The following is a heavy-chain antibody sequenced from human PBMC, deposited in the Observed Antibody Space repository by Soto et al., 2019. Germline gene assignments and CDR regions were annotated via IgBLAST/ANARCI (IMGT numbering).Heavy chain of an antibody. CDR3: ARVNDIVVGTRVDY. CDR1: GGSFSGYY. J-gene: IGHJ4*02. CDR2: INHSGST. D-gene: IGHD2-2*01. Sequence: QVQLQQWGAGLLKPSETLSLTCAVYGGSFSGYYWSWIRQPPGKGLEWIGEINHSGSTNYNPSLKSRVTISVDPSKNRFSLKLSSVTAADTAVYYCARVNDIVVGTRVDYWGQGTLVTVSS. V-gene: IGHV4-34*01.